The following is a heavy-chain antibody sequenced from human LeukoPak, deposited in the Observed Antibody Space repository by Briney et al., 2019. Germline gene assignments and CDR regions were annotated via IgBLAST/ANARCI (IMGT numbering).Heavy chain of an antibody. CDR1: GGSISSGDYY. V-gene: IGHV4-30-4*08. J-gene: IGHJ1*01. CDR2: IYYSGST. CDR3: ARLGDDYGDYVEIYFQH. Sequence: PSETLSLTCTVSGGSISSGDYYWSWIRQPPGKGLEWIGYIYYSGSTYYNPSLKSRVTISVDTSKNQFSLKLSSVTAADTAVYYCARLGDDYGDYVEIYFQHWGQGTLVTVSS. D-gene: IGHD4-17*01.